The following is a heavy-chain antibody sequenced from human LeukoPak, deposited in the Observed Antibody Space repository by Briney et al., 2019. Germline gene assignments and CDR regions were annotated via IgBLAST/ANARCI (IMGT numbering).Heavy chain of an antibody. D-gene: IGHD6-13*01. CDR1: GGSFSGYY. CDR3: ARGVYSNSWYID. J-gene: IGHJ4*02. CDR2: INHSGST. V-gene: IGHV4-34*01. Sequence: SETLSLTCAVYGGSFSGYYWTWIRQPPGKGLEWIGEINHSGSTNYNPSLKSRVTISEDTSKNQFYLKLSSVTAADTAVYYWARGVYSNSWYIDWGQGTLVTVSS.